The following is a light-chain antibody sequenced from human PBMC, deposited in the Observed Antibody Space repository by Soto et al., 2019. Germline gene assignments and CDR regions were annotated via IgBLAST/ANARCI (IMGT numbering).Light chain of an antibody. Sequence: QSVLTQAASVSGSPGQSITISCTGTSSDVGGYIYVSWYQQHPGKAPKLMIYEVSNRPSGVSNRFSGSKSGNTASLTISGLQAEDEADYYCSSYSRSSFYVFGTGTKVTVL. CDR1: SSDVGGYIY. CDR3: SSYSRSSFYV. V-gene: IGLV2-14*01. J-gene: IGLJ1*01. CDR2: EVS.